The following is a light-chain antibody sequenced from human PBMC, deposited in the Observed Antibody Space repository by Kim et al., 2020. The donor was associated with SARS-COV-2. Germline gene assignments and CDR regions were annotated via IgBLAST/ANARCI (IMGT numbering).Light chain of an antibody. CDR2: AAS. Sequence: DIQMTQSPSSLSASIGDRVTITCRASQGISSWLAWYQQKPEKAPKCLIYAASSVQSGVPARFSGSGSGTDFTLTISSLQPEDFATYYCKQYDSYPRTFGRGTKVDIK. CDR3: KQYDSYPRT. CDR1: QGISSW. V-gene: IGKV1D-16*01. J-gene: IGKJ1*01.